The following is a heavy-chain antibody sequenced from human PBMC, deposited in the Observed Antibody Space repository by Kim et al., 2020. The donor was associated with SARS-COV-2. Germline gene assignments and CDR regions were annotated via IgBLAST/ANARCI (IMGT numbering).Heavy chain of an antibody. J-gene: IGHJ4*02. CDR2: T. V-gene: IGHV3-66*01. Sequence: TYYADSVKCRFTISRDNSKNTLYLQMNSLRAEDTAVYYCARDLAYSFDYWGQGTLVTVSS. CDR3: ARDLAYSFDY. D-gene: IGHD1-1*01.